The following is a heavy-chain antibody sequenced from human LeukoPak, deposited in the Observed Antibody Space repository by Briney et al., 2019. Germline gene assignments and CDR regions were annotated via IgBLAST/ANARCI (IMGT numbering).Heavy chain of an antibody. V-gene: IGHV3-21*01. J-gene: IGHJ3*02. Sequence: GGSLRLSCAASGFTFSSYSMNWVRQAPGKGLEWVSSISSSSSYIYYADSVKGRFTISRDNAKNSLYLQMNSLRAEDTAVYYCARSVFSSVTADAFDIWGQGTMVTVSS. CDR2: ISSSSSYI. CDR1: GFTFSSYS. D-gene: IGHD4-17*01. CDR3: ARSVFSSVTADAFDI.